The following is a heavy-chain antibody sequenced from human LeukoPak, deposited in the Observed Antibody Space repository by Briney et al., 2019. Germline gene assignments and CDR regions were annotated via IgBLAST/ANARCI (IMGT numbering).Heavy chain of an antibody. J-gene: IGHJ4*02. V-gene: IGHV4-38-2*02. Sequence: SETLSLTCTVSGYSISSGYYWGWIRQPPGKGLEWIGSIYHSGSTYYNPSLKSRVTISVDTSKNQFYLKLSSVTAADTAVYYCALSATNYFDYWGRGTLVTVSS. CDR3: ALSATNYFDY. CDR2: IYHSGST. CDR1: GYSISSGYY. D-gene: IGHD2-15*01.